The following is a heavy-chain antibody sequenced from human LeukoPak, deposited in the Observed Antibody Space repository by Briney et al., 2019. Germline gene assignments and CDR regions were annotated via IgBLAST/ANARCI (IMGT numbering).Heavy chain of an antibody. V-gene: IGHV4-39*02. CDR2: IYYSGST. D-gene: IGHD5-18*01. CDR1: GGSISSSSYY. Sequence: SETLSLTCTVSGGSISSSSYYWGWIRQPPGKGLEWIGSIYYSGSTYYNPSLKSRVTISVDTSKNQFSLKLSSVTAADTAVYYCARETNSYGLSYYFDYWGQGTLVTVSS. J-gene: IGHJ4*02. CDR3: ARETNSYGLSYYFDY.